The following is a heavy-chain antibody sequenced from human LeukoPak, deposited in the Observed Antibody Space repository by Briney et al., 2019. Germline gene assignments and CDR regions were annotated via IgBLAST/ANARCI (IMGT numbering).Heavy chain of an antibody. CDR1: GGSISSGGYC. V-gene: IGHV4-31*03. J-gene: IGHJ3*02. Sequence: SQTLSLTCTVSGGSISSGGYCWSWLRQHPGKGLEWIGYIYSSGSTYYNPSLKSRVTIPVATSKNQFSLRLSSVTAADTAVYYCAREGDAFDIWGQGTMVTVSS. CDR2: IYSSGST. CDR3: AREGDAFDI.